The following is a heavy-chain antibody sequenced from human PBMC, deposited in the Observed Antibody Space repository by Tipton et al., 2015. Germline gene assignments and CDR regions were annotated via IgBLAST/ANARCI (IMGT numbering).Heavy chain of an antibody. CDR3: ARGDFWGGPYHYDAMDV. Sequence: GSLRLSCVASGFAFNAHDMTWVRQAPGKGLEWVSTISASGGDTFYAGSVQGRFTTSRDNDKNSLYLQMNNLTGEDTAVYYCARGDFWGGPYHYDAMDVWGQGTTVIVSS. J-gene: IGHJ6*02. CDR2: ISASGGDT. D-gene: IGHD3-3*01. V-gene: IGHV3-23*01. CDR1: GFAFNAHD.